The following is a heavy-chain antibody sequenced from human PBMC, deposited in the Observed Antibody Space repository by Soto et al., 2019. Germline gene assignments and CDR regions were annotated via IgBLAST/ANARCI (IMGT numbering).Heavy chain of an antibody. Sequence: QVQLVQSGAEVKKPGASVKVSCKASGYTFTSYGISWVRQAPGQGLEWMGWISAYNGNTNYAQKXPARVTLTPDXXTXRXXMELRGLRSRDTAVYYCARRGGNRIGVAGTDPYDYWGQGTLVTVSS. CDR2: ISAYNGNT. CDR3: ARRGGNRIGVAGTDPYDY. J-gene: IGHJ4*02. V-gene: IGHV1-18*01. D-gene: IGHD6-19*01. CDR1: GYTFTSYG.